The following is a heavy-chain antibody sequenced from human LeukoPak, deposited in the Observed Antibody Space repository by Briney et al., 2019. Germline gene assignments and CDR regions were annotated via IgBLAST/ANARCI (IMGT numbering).Heavy chain of an antibody. CDR2: TYYRSKWNN. Sequence: SQTLSLTCGISGDSVSSNRVTWNWIRQPPSRGLEWLGRTYYRSKWNNDYEVSVKGRITINPDTSKNQFSLQLNSVTPEDTAVYFCARAIDGTFDYWGQGTLVTVSS. V-gene: IGHV6-1*01. D-gene: IGHD1-1*01. CDR1: GDSVSSNRVT. CDR3: ARAIDGTFDY. J-gene: IGHJ4*02.